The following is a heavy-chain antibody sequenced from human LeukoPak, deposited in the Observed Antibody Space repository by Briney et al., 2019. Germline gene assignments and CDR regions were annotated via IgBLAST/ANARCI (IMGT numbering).Heavy chain of an antibody. CDR2: ISWNSGSI. D-gene: IGHD5-24*01. J-gene: IGHJ4*02. CDR1: GFTFDDYA. V-gene: IGHV3-9*01. CDR3: AKDREMATIRGGAFDY. Sequence: RTGGSLRLSCAASGFTFDDYAMHWVRQAPGKGLEWVSGISWNSGSIGYADSVKGRFTISRDNSKNSLYLQMNSLRAEDTALYYCAKDREMATIRGGAFDYWGQGTLVTVSS.